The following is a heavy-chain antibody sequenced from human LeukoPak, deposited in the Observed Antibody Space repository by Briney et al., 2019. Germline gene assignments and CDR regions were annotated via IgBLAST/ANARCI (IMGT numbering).Heavy chain of an antibody. V-gene: IGHV1-2*02. CDR1: GYTFTGYY. J-gene: IGHJ4*02. CDR2: INPNSGGT. CDR3: ARGMTTVVTPGVY. D-gene: IGHD4-23*01. Sequence: ASVNVSCKASGYTFTGYYIHWVRQAPGQGLVWMGWINPNSGGTNYAQKFQGRVTMTRDTSISTAYMQLSRLRSDDTAVYYCARGMTTVVTPGVYWGQGTLVTVSS.